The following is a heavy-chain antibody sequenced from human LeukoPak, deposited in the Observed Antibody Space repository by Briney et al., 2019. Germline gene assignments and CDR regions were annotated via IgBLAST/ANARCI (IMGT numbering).Heavy chain of an antibody. D-gene: IGHD6-13*01. CDR2: INTDGSST. V-gene: IGHV3-74*01. J-gene: IGHJ3*02. CDR1: GFTFSSYW. CDR3: AREQGIAAALDI. Sequence: GGSLRLSCAASGFTFSSYWMHWVRQAPGKGLVWVSRINTDGSSTSYADSVKGRFTISRDNAKDTLYLQMNSLRAEATAVYCCAREQGIAAALDIWGQGTMVTVSS.